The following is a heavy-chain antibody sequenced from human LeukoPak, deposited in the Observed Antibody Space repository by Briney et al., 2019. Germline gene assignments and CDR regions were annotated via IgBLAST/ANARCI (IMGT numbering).Heavy chain of an antibody. CDR3: ARDYLVVPAAMWWFDP. Sequence: KPGGSLRLSCPASGFTFSSYSMNWVRQAPGKGLEWVSSISSSGSSMFYADSVKGRFTISRDNAKNSLYLQMNSLRAEDTALYYCARDYLVVPAAMWWFDPRGQGTLVTVSS. J-gene: IGHJ5*02. CDR2: ISSSGSSM. V-gene: IGHV3-21*01. CDR1: GFTFSSYS. D-gene: IGHD2-2*01.